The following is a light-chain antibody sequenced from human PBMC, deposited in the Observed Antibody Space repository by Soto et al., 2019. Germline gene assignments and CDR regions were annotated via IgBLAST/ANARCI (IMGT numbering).Light chain of an antibody. CDR1: QSISSY. CDR3: QQRSDWPPWT. Sequence: EIVLTQSPATLSLSPGEGATLSCRASQSISSYLAWYQQKPGQAPRLLIYDASSRATGIPARFSGSGSGTDFTLTISSREPEDFAVYYCQQRSDWPPWTFGQGTKVEIK. V-gene: IGKV3-11*01. CDR2: DAS. J-gene: IGKJ1*01.